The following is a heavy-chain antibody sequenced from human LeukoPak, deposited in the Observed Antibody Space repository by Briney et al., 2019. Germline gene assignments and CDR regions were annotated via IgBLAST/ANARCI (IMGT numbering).Heavy chain of an antibody. V-gene: IGHV3-53*01. D-gene: IGHD3-10*01. CDR2: IYSGGST. CDR1: GFTVSSNY. J-gene: IGHJ6*03. Sequence: GGSLRLSCAASGFTVSSNYMNWVRQAPGKGLEWVSVIYSGGSTYYADSVRGRFTISRDSSKNTLYLQMNSLRAEDTAVYYCAKNYGSGSSVKYYYYMDVWGKGTTVTVSS. CDR3: AKNYGSGSSVKYYYYMDV.